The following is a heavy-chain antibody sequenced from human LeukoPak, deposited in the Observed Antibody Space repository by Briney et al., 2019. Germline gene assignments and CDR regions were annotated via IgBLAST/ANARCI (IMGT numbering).Heavy chain of an antibody. V-gene: IGHV5-51*01. CDR2: IYPGDSDT. Sequence: GESLKISCKGSGYSFTSYWIGWVRQMPGKGLEWMGIIYPGDSDTRYSPSFQGQVTISADKSISTAYLQWSSLKASDTAMYYCARQNLPDILTGYYTYWGQGTLVTVSS. CDR3: ARQNLPDILTGYYTY. J-gene: IGHJ4*02. CDR1: GYSFTSYW. D-gene: IGHD3-9*01.